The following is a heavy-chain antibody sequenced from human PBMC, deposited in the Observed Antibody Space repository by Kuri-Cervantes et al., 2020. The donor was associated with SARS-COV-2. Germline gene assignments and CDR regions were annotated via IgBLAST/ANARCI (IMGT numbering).Heavy chain of an antibody. CDR2: ISGSGDTT. Sequence: GGSLRLSCAASGFTFSILAMTWVRQAPGKGLEWVSGISGSGDTTYYADSVKGRFTISGDNSKNTLYLQMVSLRAEDTAVYYCARSTPFRRLVVISQGGAFDIWGQGTMVTVSS. D-gene: IGHD3-22*01. CDR3: ARSTPFRRLVVISQGGAFDI. J-gene: IGHJ3*02. V-gene: IGHV3-23*01. CDR1: GFTFSILA.